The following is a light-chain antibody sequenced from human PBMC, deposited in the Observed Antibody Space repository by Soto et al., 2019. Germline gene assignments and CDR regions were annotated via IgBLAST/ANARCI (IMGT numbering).Light chain of an antibody. J-gene: IGLJ2*01. CDR3: FSYVGRYTFVR. CDR1: SSDVGGSNS. V-gene: IGLV2-11*01. Sequence: QSALTQPRSVSGSPGQSVTISCTGTSSDVGGSNSVSWYQQYPGKAPKLIMYDVVQRPSGVPDRFSGFKFGNTASLTISGLKAEDEADYHCFSYVGRYTFVRVGGGTKLTVL. CDR2: DVV.